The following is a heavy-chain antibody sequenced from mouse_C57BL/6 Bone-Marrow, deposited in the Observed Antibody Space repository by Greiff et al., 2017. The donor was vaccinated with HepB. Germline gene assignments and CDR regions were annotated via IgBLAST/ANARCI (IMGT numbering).Heavy chain of an antibody. D-gene: IGHD2-12*01. CDR3: ARGDYSPY. CDR1: GYSITSGYY. CDR2: ISYDGSN. V-gene: IGHV3-6*01. Sequence: EVKLMESGPGLVKPSQSLSLTCSVTGYSITSGYYWNWIRQFPGNKLEWMGYISYDGSNNYNPSLKNRISITRDTSKNQFFLKLNSVTTEDTATYYCARGDYSPYWGQGTLVTVSA. J-gene: IGHJ3*01.